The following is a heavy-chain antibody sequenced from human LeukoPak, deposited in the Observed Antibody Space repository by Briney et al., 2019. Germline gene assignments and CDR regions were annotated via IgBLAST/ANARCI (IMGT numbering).Heavy chain of an antibody. V-gene: IGHV3-7*01. Sequence: GGSLRLSCAASGFTFSDHYMDWVRQAPGKGLEWVANIKQDGREKYYVDSVKGRFTISRDNAKNSLYLQMNSLRAEDTAVYYCARSPDYGDYFDYWGQGTLVTVSS. D-gene: IGHD4-17*01. CDR3: ARSPDYGDYFDY. CDR1: GFTFSDHY. CDR2: IKQDGREK. J-gene: IGHJ4*02.